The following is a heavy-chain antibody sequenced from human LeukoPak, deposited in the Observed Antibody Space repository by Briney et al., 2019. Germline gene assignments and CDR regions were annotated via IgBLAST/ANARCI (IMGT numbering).Heavy chain of an antibody. V-gene: IGHV3-23*01. D-gene: IGHD2-8*01. CDR2: ISGSGGST. J-gene: IGHJ4*02. Sequence: GGSLRLSCAASGFTFSGYAMSWVRQAPGKGLEWVSAISGSGGSTYYADSVKGRFTISRDNSKNTLYLQMNSLRAEDTAVYYCAKDLRGVVLMVYATFDYWGQGTLVTVSS. CDR3: AKDLRGVVLMVYATFDY. CDR1: GFTFSGYA.